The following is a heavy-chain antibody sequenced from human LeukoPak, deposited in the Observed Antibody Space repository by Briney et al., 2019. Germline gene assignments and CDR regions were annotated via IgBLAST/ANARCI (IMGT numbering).Heavy chain of an antibody. CDR3: AKDLEYMTTVTYDAFDI. CDR2: ISGSGGST. D-gene: IGHD4-17*01. CDR1: GFTFSSYA. Sequence: GGSLRLSCAASGFTFSSYAMSWVRQAPGKGLEWVSAISGSGGSTYYADSVKGRFTISRDNSKNTLYLQINSLRAEDTAVYYCAKDLEYMTTVTYDAFDIWGQGTMVTVSS. J-gene: IGHJ3*02. V-gene: IGHV3-23*01.